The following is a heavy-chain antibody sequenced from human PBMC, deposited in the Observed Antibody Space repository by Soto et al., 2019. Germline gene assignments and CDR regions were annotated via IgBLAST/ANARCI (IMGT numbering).Heavy chain of an antibody. D-gene: IGHD3-3*01. V-gene: IGHV3-23*01. CDR3: AKDGIFGVDSYAFDI. CDR2: ISGSGGST. CDR1: GFTFSNAW. Sequence: GGSLRLSCAASGFTFSNAWMNWVRQAPGKGLEWVSAISGSGGSTYYADSVKGRFTISRDNSKNTLYLQMNSLRAEDTAVYYCAKDGIFGVDSYAFDIWGQGTMVTVSS. J-gene: IGHJ3*02.